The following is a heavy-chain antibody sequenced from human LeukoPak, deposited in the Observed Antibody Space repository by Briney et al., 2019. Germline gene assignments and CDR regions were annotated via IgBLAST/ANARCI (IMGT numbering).Heavy chain of an antibody. V-gene: IGHV7-4-1*02. Sequence: ASVKVSCKASGYTFTSYAMNWVRQAPGQGLEWMGWINTHTGNPTYAQGFTGRFVFSLDTSVSTAYLQISSLKAEDTAVYYCARAWGTIFGVVITGDYFDYWGQGTLVTVSS. D-gene: IGHD3-3*01. CDR2: INTHTGNP. CDR3: ARAWGTIFGVVITGDYFDY. J-gene: IGHJ4*02. CDR1: GYTFTSYA.